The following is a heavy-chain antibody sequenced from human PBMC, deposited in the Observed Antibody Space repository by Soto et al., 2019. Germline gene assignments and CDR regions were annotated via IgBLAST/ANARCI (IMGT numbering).Heavy chain of an antibody. Sequence: PSETLSLTCTVSGGSISSYYWIWIRQPPGKGLEWIGYIYYSGSTNYNPSLKSRVTISVDTSKNQFSLKLSSVTAADTAVYYCARESSSLYLDYWGQGTLVTVSS. J-gene: IGHJ4*02. D-gene: IGHD6-6*01. CDR2: IYYSGST. V-gene: IGHV4-59*01. CDR3: ARESSSLYLDY. CDR1: GGSISSYY.